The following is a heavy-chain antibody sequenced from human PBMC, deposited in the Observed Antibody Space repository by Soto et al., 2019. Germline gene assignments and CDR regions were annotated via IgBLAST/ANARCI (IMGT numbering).Heavy chain of an antibody. D-gene: IGHD3-22*01. V-gene: IGHV1-69*13. CDR3: AGCPYHYYDSSGQSYGMDV. Sequence: ASVKVSCKASGGTFSSYAISWVRQAPGQGLEWMGGIIPIFGTANYAQKFQGRVTITADESTSTAYMELSSLRSEDTAVYYCAGCPYHYYDSSGQSYGMDVWGQGTMVTVSS. J-gene: IGHJ6*02. CDR2: IIPIFGTA. CDR1: GGTFSSYA.